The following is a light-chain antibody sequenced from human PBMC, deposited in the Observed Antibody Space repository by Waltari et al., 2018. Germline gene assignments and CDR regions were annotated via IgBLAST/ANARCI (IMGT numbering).Light chain of an antibody. Sequence: SYEVTQPPSVSVSPGQTARIICSGDNLGHKFASWYQQKPGQSPVVVSYEDKKRPSGLSERFSGSNSGNTATLTISGTQAVDEADYYCQTWDGTTAVFGGGTKLIVL. V-gene: IGLV3-1*01. CDR3: QTWDGTTAV. CDR2: EDK. CDR1: NLGHKF. J-gene: IGLJ2*01.